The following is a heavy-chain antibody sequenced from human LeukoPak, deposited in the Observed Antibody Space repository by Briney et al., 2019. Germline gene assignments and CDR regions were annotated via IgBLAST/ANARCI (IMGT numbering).Heavy chain of an antibody. J-gene: IGHJ4*02. V-gene: IGHV4-34*01. CDR1: GGSFSGYY. CDR2: INHSGSI. CDR3: ARRAGLHSLDY. Sequence: SETLSLTCAVYGGSFSGYYWSWIRQPPGKGLEWIGEINHSGSINYNPSLKSRVTISVGTSKNQFSLRLSSVSAADTALYFCARRAGLHSLDYWDQGTLVTVSS. D-gene: IGHD5/OR15-5a*01.